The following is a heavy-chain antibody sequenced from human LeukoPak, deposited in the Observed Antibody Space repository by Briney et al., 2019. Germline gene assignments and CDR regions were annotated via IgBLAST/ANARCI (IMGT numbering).Heavy chain of an antibody. D-gene: IGHD3-16*01. CDR1: GFSFTNVW. CDR3: TTGIDYGGGY. CDR2: IKNKEEGEKT. J-gene: IGHJ4*02. V-gene: IGHV3-15*07. Sequence: GGSLRLSCAVSGFSFTNVWMNWVRQAPGKGLEWVGRIKNKEEGEKTDYAAPVKGRFTISRDGSKATLFLQMNSLKMEDTAIYYCTTGIDYGGGYWGQGTLVSVSS.